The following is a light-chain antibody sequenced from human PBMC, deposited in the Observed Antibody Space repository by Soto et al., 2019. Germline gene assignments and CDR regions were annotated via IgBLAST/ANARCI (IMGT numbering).Light chain of an antibody. CDR2: DVS. Sequence: QSVLTQPASVSGSPGQSITISCTGTSSDVGAYNYVSWYQHYPGRAPKLMIYDVSNRPSGVSDRFSGSKSGSTASLTISGLQAEDESDYYCSSYTSSNTVLFGGGTKLTVL. CDR1: SSDVGAYNY. J-gene: IGLJ2*01. V-gene: IGLV2-14*03. CDR3: SSYTSSNTVL.